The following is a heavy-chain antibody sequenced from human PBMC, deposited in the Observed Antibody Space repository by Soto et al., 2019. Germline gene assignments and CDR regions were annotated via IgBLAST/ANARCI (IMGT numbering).Heavy chain of an antibody. CDR3: ARTYYYRSGTYFDWFDP. Sequence: SETLSLTCTVSGGSMTSYYWSWIRQPPGKGLEWIGEINHSGSTNYNPSLKSRVTISVDTSKNQFSLKLSSVTAADTAVYFCARTYYYRSGTYFDWFDPWGQGTLVTVSS. V-gene: IGHV4-34*01. CDR2: INHSGST. J-gene: IGHJ5*02. CDR1: GGSMTSYY. D-gene: IGHD3-10*01.